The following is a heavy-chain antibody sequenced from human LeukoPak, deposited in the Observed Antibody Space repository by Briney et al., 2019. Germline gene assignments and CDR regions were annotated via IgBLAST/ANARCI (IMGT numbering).Heavy chain of an antibody. CDR2: IYYSGST. J-gene: IGHJ5*02. Sequence: SETLSLTCTVSGGSISSYYWSWIRQPPGKGLEWIGYIYYSGSTNYNPPLKSRVTISVDPSKHQFSLKLSSVTAADTAVYYCATLRANWFDPWGQGTLVTVSS. CDR3: ATLRANWFDP. D-gene: IGHD4/OR15-4a*01. V-gene: IGHV4-59*01. CDR1: GGSISSYY.